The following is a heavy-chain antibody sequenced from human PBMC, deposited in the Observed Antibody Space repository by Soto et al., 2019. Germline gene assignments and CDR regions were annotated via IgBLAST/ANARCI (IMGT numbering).Heavy chain of an antibody. V-gene: IGHV1-69*12. CDR2: IIPILGTA. CDR1: GGTFSSYA. Sequence: QVQLVQSGAEVKKPGSSVKVSCKASGGTFSSYAISWVRQAPGQGLEWMGGIIPILGTANYAQKFQGRVTITADESTSTAYMELSSLRSEDTAVYYCARGPCSGGSCYSGAPYYYYYGMDVWGQGTTVTVSS. J-gene: IGHJ6*02. D-gene: IGHD2-15*01. CDR3: ARGPCSGGSCYSGAPYYYYYGMDV.